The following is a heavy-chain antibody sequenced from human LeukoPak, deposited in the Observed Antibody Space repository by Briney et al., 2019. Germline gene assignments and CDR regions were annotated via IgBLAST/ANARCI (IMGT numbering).Heavy chain of an antibody. J-gene: IGHJ6*03. Sequence: ASVKVSCKASGYTFTGYYMHWVRQAPGQGLEWMGWINPNSGGTNYAQKFQGRVTMTRDTSISTAYMELSRLRSDDTAVYYCASNSGYGVYYYYYMDVWGKGTTVTVSS. CDR1: GYTFTGYY. V-gene: IGHV1-2*02. D-gene: IGHD5-12*01. CDR3: ASNSGYGVYYYYYMDV. CDR2: INPNSGGT.